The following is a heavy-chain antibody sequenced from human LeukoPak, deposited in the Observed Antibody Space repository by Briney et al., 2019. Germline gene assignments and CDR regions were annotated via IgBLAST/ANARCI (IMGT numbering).Heavy chain of an antibody. J-gene: IGHJ4*02. Sequence: SETLSLTCTVSGGSISSYYWSWIRQPPGKGLEWIGEITNSGSTNYNPSLKSRVTISVDTSKNQFPLKLSSVTAADTAVYYCARGRGYCSSASCPRYYFDYWGQGTLVTVSS. V-gene: IGHV4-34*01. D-gene: IGHD2-2*01. CDR3: ARGRGYCSSASCPRYYFDY. CDR1: GGSISSYY. CDR2: ITNSGST.